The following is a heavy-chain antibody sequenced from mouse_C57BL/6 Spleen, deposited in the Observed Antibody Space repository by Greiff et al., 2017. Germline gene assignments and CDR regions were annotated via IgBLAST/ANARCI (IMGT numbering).Heavy chain of an antibody. Sequence: VMLVESGAELARPGASVKMSCKASGYTFTSYTMHWVKQRPGQGLEWIGYINPSSGYTKYNQKFKDKATLTADKSSSTAYMQLSSLTSEDSAVYYCAREGDAMDYWGQGTSVTVSS. CDR2: INPSSGYT. CDR3: AREGDAMDY. J-gene: IGHJ4*01. CDR1: GYTFTSYT. V-gene: IGHV1-4*01.